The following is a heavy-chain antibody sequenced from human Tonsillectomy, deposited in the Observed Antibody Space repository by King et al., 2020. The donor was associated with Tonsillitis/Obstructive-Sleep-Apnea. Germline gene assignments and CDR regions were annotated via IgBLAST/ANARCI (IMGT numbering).Heavy chain of an antibody. D-gene: IGHD2-21*01. CDR3: ARDPYCGGDCYFAFDI. V-gene: IGHV1-46*01. J-gene: IGHJ3*02. CDR1: GYTLTSYY. Sequence: VPLVESGAEVKKPGASVKVSCKASGYTLTSYYMHCVRQAPGQGLEWMGIINPRGGSTSYAQKFQGRVTMTRDKSTSTVYMELSSLRSEDTAVYYCARDPYCGGDCYFAFDIWGQGTMVTVSS. CDR2: INPRGGST.